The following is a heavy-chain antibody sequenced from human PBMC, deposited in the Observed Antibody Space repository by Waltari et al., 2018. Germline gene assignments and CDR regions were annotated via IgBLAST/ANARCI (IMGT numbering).Heavy chain of an antibody. CDR2: ISGSGGST. CDR3: AKGGCSGGSCSRYYYYGMDV. D-gene: IGHD2-15*01. CDR1: GFTFSDYA. Sequence: EVQLLESGGTLAQSGGSLRLSCAASGFTFSDYAMTWVRQAPGKGLEWVSAISGSGGSTYYADSVKGRFTISRDNSKNTLDLQMNSLRAEDTAAYYCAKGGCSGGSCSRYYYYGMDVWGQGTTVTVSS. V-gene: IGHV3-23*01. J-gene: IGHJ6*02.